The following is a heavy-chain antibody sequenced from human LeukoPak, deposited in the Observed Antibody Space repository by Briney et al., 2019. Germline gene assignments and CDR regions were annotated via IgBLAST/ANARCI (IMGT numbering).Heavy chain of an antibody. V-gene: IGHV3-23*01. CDR3: AKVVLRYFVTPYGMDV. J-gene: IGHJ6*02. Sequence: PGGSLRLSCAASGFTFSSYAMSWVRQAPGKGLEWVSAISGSGGSTYYADSVKGRFTISRDNSKNTLYLQMNSLRAEDTAVYYCAKVVLRYFVTPYGMDVWGQGTTVTVSS. CDR1: GFTFSSYA. D-gene: IGHD3-9*01. CDR2: ISGSGGST.